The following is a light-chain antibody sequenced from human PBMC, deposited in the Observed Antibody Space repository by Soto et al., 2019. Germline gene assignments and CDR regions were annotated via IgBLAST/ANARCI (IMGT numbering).Light chain of an antibody. J-gene: IGLJ2*01. V-gene: IGLV2-8*01. CDR2: DVS. CDR3: SSYAGSHNLV. Sequence: QSALTQPPSASGSPGQSVTISCTGTSRDVGGYNYVSWYQQHPGKAPKLMIYDVSKRPSGVPDRFSGSKSGNTASLTVSGLQAEDEADYYCSSYAGSHNLVFGGGTKLTVI. CDR1: SRDVGGYNY.